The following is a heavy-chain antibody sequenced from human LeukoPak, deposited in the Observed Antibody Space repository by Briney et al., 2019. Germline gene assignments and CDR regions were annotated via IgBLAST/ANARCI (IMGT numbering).Heavy chain of an antibody. CDR1: GFTFSSYA. Sequence: PGGSLRLSCAASGFTFSSYAMSGVRQAPGKGLEWVSAISGSGGSTYYADSVKGRFTISRDNSKNSLYLQMNSLRAEDTAVYYCAKRVRSSYYYYYMDVWGKGTTVTVSS. CDR2: ISGSGGST. J-gene: IGHJ6*03. V-gene: IGHV3-23*01. D-gene: IGHD3-10*01. CDR3: AKRVRSSYYYYYMDV.